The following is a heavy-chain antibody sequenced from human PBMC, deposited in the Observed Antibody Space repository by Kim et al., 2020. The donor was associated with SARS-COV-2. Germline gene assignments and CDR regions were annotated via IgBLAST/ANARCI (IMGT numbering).Heavy chain of an antibody. Sequence: TYYGTSGKGRLTISRNKSKDTLYLQMNSLRAEDTAVYYCAKDHHWGWFFCDWGQGTLVTVPS. J-gene: IGHJ4*02. CDR3: AKDHHWGWFFCD. V-gene: IGHV3-23*01. CDR2: T. D-gene: IGHD6-19*01.